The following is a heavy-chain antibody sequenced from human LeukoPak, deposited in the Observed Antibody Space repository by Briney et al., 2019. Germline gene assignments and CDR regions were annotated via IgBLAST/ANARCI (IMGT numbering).Heavy chain of an antibody. D-gene: IGHD5-12*01. Sequence: GGSLRLSCAASRFTFSSYSMNWVRQAPGKGLEWVSSISSSSSYIYQADSVRGRFTISRDNAKNSLYLQMNSQRAEDTAVYYCARVKEASAFDIWGQGTMVTVSS. J-gene: IGHJ3*02. V-gene: IGHV3-21*01. CDR1: RFTFSSYS. CDR3: ARVKEASAFDI. CDR2: ISSSSSYI.